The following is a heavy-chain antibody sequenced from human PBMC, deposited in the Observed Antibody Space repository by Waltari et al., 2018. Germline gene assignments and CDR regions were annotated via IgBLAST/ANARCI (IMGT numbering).Heavy chain of an antibody. Sequence: QVQLVESGGGVVKPGGSLSLSCAASGFTLGSYGMHWVRQAPGKGLEWVAFIRYDGSNKYYADSVKGRFTISRDNSKNTLYLQMNSLRAEDTAVYYCAKVVKYPDAFDIWGQGTMVTVSS. V-gene: IGHV3-30*02. J-gene: IGHJ3*02. CDR3: AKVVKYPDAFDI. CDR2: IRYDGSNK. D-gene: IGHD2-2*01. CDR1: GFTLGSYG.